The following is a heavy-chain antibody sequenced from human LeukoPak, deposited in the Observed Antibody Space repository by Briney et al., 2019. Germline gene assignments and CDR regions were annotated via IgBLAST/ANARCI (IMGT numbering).Heavy chain of an antibody. Sequence: GGSLRLSCAASGFTFSNAWMSWVRQAPGKGLEWVGRIKSKTDGGTTDYAAPVKGRFTISGDDSKNTLYLQMNSLKTEDTAVYYCTTLFRGVNVEDAFDIWGQGTMVTVSS. V-gene: IGHV3-15*01. D-gene: IGHD3-10*01. CDR1: GFTFSNAW. J-gene: IGHJ3*02. CDR2: IKSKTDGGTT. CDR3: TTLFRGVNVEDAFDI.